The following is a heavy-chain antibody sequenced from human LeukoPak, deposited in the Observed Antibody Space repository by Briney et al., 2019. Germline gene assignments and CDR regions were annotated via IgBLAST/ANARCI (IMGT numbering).Heavy chain of an antibody. D-gene: IGHD1-7*01. CDR1: GGSISSGGYY. Sequence: ASETLSLTCTVSGGSISSGGYYWRWVRQHPGKGLEWIGYIYYSGSTYYNPSLKSRVTISVDTSKNQFSLKLSSVTAADTAVYYCVTDLDLQRLSYWGQGTLVTVSS. CDR3: VTDLDLQRLSY. CDR2: IYYSGST. V-gene: IGHV4-31*03. J-gene: IGHJ4*02.